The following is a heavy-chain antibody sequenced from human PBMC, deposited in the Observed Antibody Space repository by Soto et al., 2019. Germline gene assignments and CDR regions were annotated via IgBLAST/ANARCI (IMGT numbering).Heavy chain of an antibody. CDR3: ARLELSYYYYYGMDV. Sequence: PGESLKISCKGSGYSFTSYWISWVRQMPGRGLEWMGRIDPSDSYTNYSPSFQGHVTISADKSISTAYLQWSSLKASDTAMYYCARLELSYYYYYGMDVWGQGTTVTVSS. CDR1: GYSFTSYW. D-gene: IGHD1-26*01. CDR2: IDPSDSYT. J-gene: IGHJ6*02. V-gene: IGHV5-10-1*01.